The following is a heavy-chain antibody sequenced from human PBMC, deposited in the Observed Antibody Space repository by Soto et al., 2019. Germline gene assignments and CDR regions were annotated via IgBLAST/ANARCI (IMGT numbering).Heavy chain of an antibody. V-gene: IGHV4-59*01. J-gene: IGHJ4*02. D-gene: IGHD3-3*01. CDR2: IYYSGST. Sequence: SETLCFTCMFSVGPISSYYWSWIRQPQGKGLEWIGYIYYSGSTNYNPSLKSRVTISVDTSKNQFSLKLSSVTAADTAVYYCARASYYDFWSGYYNYYFDDWGQGTLVTVSS. CDR3: ARASYYDFWSGYYNYYFDD. CDR1: VGPISSYY.